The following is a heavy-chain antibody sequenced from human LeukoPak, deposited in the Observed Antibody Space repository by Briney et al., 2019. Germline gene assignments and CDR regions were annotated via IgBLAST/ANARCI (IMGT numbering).Heavy chain of an antibody. J-gene: IGHJ4*02. CDR2: MSYDGSNK. D-gene: IGHD7-27*01. V-gene: IGHV3-30-3*01. Sequence: GRSLRLSCAASGFTFSNYAMHWVRQAPGKGLEWVAIMSYDGSNKYYADSVKGRFTISRDNSKNALYLQMNSLRVEDTAVYYCAIDPNWGTHSWGQGVLVTVSS. CDR1: GFTFSNYA. CDR3: AIDPNWGTHS.